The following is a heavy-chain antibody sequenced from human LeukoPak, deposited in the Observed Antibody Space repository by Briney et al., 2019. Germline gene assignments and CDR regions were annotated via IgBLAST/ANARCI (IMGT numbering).Heavy chain of an antibody. Sequence: SVKVSCKASGGTFSSYAISWVRQAPGQGLEWMGGIIPIFGTANYAQKFQGRVTITTDESTSTAYMELSSLRSEDTAVYYCARARSGYEQPYDYWGQGTLVTVSS. V-gene: IGHV1-69*05. CDR1: GGTFSSYA. CDR2: IIPIFGTA. CDR3: ARARSGYEQPYDY. D-gene: IGHD3-22*01. J-gene: IGHJ4*02.